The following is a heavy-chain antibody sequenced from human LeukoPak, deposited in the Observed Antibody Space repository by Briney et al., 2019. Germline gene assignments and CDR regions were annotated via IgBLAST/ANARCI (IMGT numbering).Heavy chain of an antibody. CDR2: IYYSGST. V-gene: IGHV4-31*03. CDR3: ASRPIFGVVTARDYYYGMDV. J-gene: IGHJ6*02. CDR1: GGSISSGGYY. Sequence: TPSQTLSLTCTVSGGSISSGGYYWSWIRQHPGKGLEWIGYIYYSGSTYYNPSLKSRVTISVDTSKNQFSLKLSSVTAADTAVYYCASRPIFGVVTARDYYYGMDVWGQGTTVTVSS. D-gene: IGHD3-3*01.